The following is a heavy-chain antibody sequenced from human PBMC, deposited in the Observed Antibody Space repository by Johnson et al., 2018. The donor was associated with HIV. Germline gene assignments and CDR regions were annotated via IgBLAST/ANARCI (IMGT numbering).Heavy chain of an antibody. J-gene: IGHJ3*02. CDR1: GFTFSSYA. Sequence: MLLVESGGGLVQPGGSLRLSCAASGFTFSSYAMSWVRQAPGKGLEWVSSISGSGGSTYYADSVKGRFTISSDNSKNTLYLQMNSLRAEDTAVYYCARDRTWGEGGAFDSGGQGTMVTVSS. CDR2: ISGSGGST. CDR3: ARDRTWGEGGAFDS. D-gene: IGHD7-27*01. V-gene: IGHV3-23*04.